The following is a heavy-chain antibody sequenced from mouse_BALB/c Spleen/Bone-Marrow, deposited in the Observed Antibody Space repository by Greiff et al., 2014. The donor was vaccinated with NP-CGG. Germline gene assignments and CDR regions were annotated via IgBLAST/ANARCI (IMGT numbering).Heavy chain of an antibody. V-gene: IGHV1S81*02. CDR1: GYTFTSYW. CDR2: INPSNGRT. CDR3: ARTYGDSPYFYGMDY. Sequence: QVQLQQSGAELVKPGTSVKLSCKTSGYTFTSYWMHWVKQRPGQGLEWIGEINPSNGRTNYNEKFKNKATLTVDKSSSTAYMQLSSLTSEDSAVYFCARTYGDSPYFYGMDYWGQGTSVTVPS. J-gene: IGHJ4*01. D-gene: IGHD2-13*01.